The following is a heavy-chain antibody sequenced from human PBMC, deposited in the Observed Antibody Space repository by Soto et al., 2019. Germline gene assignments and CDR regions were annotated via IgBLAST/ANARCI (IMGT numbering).Heavy chain of an antibody. J-gene: IGHJ3*02. D-gene: IGHD3-22*01. Sequence: QVQLVQSGAEVKKPGSSVKVSCKASGGTFSSYAISWVRQAPGQGLEWMGGIIPIFGTANYAQKFQGRVTITADESTSTAYMGLSSLRSEDTAVYYCASPYYYDSSGYYKQDAFDIWGQGTMVTVSS. V-gene: IGHV1-69*12. CDR2: IIPIFGTA. CDR3: ASPYYYDSSGYYKQDAFDI. CDR1: GGTFSSYA.